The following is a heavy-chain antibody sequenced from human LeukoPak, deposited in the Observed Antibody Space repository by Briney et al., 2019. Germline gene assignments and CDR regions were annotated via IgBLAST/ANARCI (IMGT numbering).Heavy chain of an antibody. CDR1: GGTFSSYA. Sequence: SVTVSCTASGGTFSSYAISWVRQAPGQGLEWMGGIIPIFGTANYAQKFQGRVTITADESTSTAYMELSSLRSEDTAVYYCAREGIAARYFDYWGQGTLVTVSS. CDR2: IIPIFGTA. V-gene: IGHV1-69*13. D-gene: IGHD6-6*01. J-gene: IGHJ4*02. CDR3: AREGIAARYFDY.